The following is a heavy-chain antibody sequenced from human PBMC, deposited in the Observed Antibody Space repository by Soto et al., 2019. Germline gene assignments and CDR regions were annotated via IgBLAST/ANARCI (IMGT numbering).Heavy chain of an antibody. Sequence: QVQLQQWGAGLLKPSETLSLTCAVYGGSFSGYYWSWIRQPPGKGLEWIGEINHSGSTNYNPSLKSRVTISVDTSKNQFSLKLSSVTAADTAVYYCARDGDIVLVPAAIWFDPWGQGTLVTVSS. CDR3: ARDGDIVLVPAAIWFDP. CDR2: INHSGST. CDR1: GGSFSGYY. J-gene: IGHJ5*02. V-gene: IGHV4-34*01. D-gene: IGHD2-2*01.